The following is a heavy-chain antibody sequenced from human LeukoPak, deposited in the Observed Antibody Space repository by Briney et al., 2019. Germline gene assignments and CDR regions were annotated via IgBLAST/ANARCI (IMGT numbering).Heavy chain of an antibody. Sequence: ASVKVSCKASGGTFSSYAISWVRQAPGQGLEWMGGIIPIFGTANYAQKFQGRVTITADESTSTAYMELSSLRSEDTAVYYCARAQAWDSSDPNWFNPWGQGTLVTVSS. CDR3: ARAQAWDSSDPNWFNP. CDR2: IIPIFGTA. D-gene: IGHD6-19*01. V-gene: IGHV1-69*13. CDR1: GGTFSSYA. J-gene: IGHJ5*02.